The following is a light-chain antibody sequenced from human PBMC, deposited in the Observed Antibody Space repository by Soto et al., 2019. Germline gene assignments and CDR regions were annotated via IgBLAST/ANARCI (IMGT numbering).Light chain of an antibody. CDR2: DAS. J-gene: IGKJ5*01. V-gene: IGKV3-11*01. Sequence: EIVLTQSPATLSLSPGERATLSCRASQSVNIYFAWYQHKPGQAPRLLIYDASHRATGIPARFSGSGSGTDVTLTISSLEPEDFAVYYCQQRSKWPPDFGQGTRLEIK. CDR1: QSVNIY. CDR3: QQRSKWPPD.